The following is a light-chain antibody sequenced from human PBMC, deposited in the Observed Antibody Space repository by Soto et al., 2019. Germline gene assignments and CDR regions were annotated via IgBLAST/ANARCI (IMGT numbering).Light chain of an antibody. Sequence: QSALTQPASVSGSPGQSITISCTGTSSGVGSYNLVSWYQQHPGKAPKLMIYEVSKRPSGVSNRFSGSKSGNTASLTISGLQAEDEADYYCCSYAGSSPVFGTGTKVSV. CDR2: EVS. CDR3: CSYAGSSPV. V-gene: IGLV2-23*02. CDR1: SSGVGSYNL. J-gene: IGLJ1*01.